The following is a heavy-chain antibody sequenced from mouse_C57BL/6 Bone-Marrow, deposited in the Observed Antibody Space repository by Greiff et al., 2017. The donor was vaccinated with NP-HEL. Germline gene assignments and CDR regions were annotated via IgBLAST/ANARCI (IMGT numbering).Heavy chain of an antibody. Sequence: EVKLVESGAELVRPGASVKLSCTASGFNIKDDYMHWVKQRPEQGLEWIGWIDPENGDTEYASKFQGKATITADTSSNTAYLQLSSLTSEDTAVYYCTTLYDGPLVAYWGQGTLVTVSA. CDR3: TTLYDGPLVAY. V-gene: IGHV14-4*01. CDR1: GFNIKDDY. J-gene: IGHJ3*01. D-gene: IGHD2-3*01. CDR2: IDPENGDT.